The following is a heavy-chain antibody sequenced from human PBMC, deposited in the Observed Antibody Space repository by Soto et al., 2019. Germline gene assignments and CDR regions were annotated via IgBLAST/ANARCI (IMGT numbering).Heavy chain of an antibody. CDR1: GFTFSSYG. D-gene: IGHD1-26*01. J-gene: IGHJ4*02. Sequence: QVQLVESGGGVVQPGRSLRLSCVASGFTFSSYGMHWVRQAPGKGLEWVAIISYDGSNTYYADSVKGRFTISRDNSKNTLYLQMNSLRAEHTSVYYCAKEGGLSGSYYISSSYYFDYWGPGTLVTVSS. V-gene: IGHV3-30*18. CDR3: AKEGGLSGSYYISSSYYFDY. CDR2: ISYDGSNT.